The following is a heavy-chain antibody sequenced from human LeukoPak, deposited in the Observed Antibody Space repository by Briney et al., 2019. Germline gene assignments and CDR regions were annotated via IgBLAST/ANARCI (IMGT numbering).Heavy chain of an antibody. J-gene: IGHJ3*02. D-gene: IGHD2-2*02. V-gene: IGHV5-51*01. CDR3: ASQIADIPDAFDI. Sequence: GESLKISCKGSGYSFTSYWIGWVRQLPGKGLEWMGIIYPGDSDTRYSPSFPGQVTISADKSISTAYLQWSSLKASDTAMYYCASQIADIPDAFDIWGQGTMVTVSS. CDR1: GYSFTSYW. CDR2: IYPGDSDT.